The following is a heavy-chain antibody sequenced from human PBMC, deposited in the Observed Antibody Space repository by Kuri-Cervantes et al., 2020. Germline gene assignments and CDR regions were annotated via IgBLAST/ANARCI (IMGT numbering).Heavy chain of an antibody. CDR3: ARGRGILLWFGEFHFDY. CDR2: INHSGST. V-gene: IGHV4-34*01. J-gene: IGHJ4*02. Sequence: ESLMISCAASGFTFSGYAMHWVRQAPGKGLEWIGEINHSGSTNYNPSLKSRVTISVDTSKNQFSLKLSSVTAADTAVYYCARGRGILLWFGEFHFDYWGQGTLVTVSS. D-gene: IGHD3-10*01. CDR1: GFTFSGYA.